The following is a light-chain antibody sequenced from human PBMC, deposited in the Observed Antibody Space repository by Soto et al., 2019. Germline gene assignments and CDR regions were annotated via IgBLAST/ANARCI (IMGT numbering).Light chain of an antibody. CDR2: GAS. CDR1: QTFSTSY. Sequence: ALTQSPGTLSLSPGERATLSCRASQTFSTSYLAWYQQKPGQAPRLLIYGASNRATGIPDRFSGSGSGTDFTLTISRLEPEDFAVYYCQQYGSSGTFGQGTTGDIK. V-gene: IGKV3-20*01. J-gene: IGKJ1*01. CDR3: QQYGSSGT.